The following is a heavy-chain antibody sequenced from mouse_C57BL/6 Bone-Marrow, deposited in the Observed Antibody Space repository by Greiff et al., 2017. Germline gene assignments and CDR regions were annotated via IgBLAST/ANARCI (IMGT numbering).Heavy chain of an antibody. CDR2: IDPENGDT. CDR3: TLDVYSHWYFDV. J-gene: IGHJ1*03. V-gene: IGHV14-4*01. CDR1: GFNIKDDY. D-gene: IGHD2-3*01. Sequence: VQLQQSGAELVRPGASVKLSCTASGFNIKDDYMHWVKQRPEQGLEWIGWIDPENGDTEYASKFQGKATITADTSSNTAYLQLSSLTSEDTAVYYCTLDVYSHWYFDVWGTGTTVTVSS.